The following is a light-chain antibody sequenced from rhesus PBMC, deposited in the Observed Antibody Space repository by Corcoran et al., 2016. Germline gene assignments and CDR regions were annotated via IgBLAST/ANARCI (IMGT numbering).Light chain of an antibody. CDR3: QVWDRSSDHEV. CDR1: NIGSKD. J-gene: IGLJ6*01. V-gene: IGLV3-36*02. CDR2: YDS. Sequence: SYDLTQPPSVSVSPGRTARITCGGVNIGSKDVHWYQQKPPQAPVLVIYYDSERPSGIPERFSGSKSGNTATLTISGVEAGDEAEYDCQVWDRSSDHEVSGSVTKWTVL.